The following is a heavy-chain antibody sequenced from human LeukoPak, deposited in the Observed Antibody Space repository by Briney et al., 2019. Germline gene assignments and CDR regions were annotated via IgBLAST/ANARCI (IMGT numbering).Heavy chain of an antibody. J-gene: IGHJ4*02. V-gene: IGHV4-59*08. Sequence: PSETLSLTCTVPGGSISTYYWSWLRQPPGKGLEWIGYVSYSGSTNYNPSLKTLKSRVTMSVDTSKNQFSLKVSSVTAADTAVYYCARLQGRGDNYLDFWGQGALVTVSS. CDR1: GGSISTYY. D-gene: IGHD7-27*01. CDR3: ARLQGRGDNYLDF. CDR2: VSYSGST.